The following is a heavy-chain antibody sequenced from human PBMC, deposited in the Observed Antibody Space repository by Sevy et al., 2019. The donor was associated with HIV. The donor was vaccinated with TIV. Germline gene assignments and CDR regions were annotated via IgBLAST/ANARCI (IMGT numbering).Heavy chain of an antibody. J-gene: IGHJ3*02. V-gene: IGHV3-74*01. CDR3: ARDSSARSDSGLSSSWVFAFDI. D-gene: IGHD6-13*01. CDR2: INSVGSDT. Sequence: GVSLRLSCAASGFTFSSYWMHWVRQAPEKGLVWVSRINSVGSDTNYADSVKGRFTISRDNAEKTLYLQMNSLRAEDTALYFCARDSSARSDSGLSSSWVFAFDIWGQGTMVTVSS. CDR1: GFTFSSYW.